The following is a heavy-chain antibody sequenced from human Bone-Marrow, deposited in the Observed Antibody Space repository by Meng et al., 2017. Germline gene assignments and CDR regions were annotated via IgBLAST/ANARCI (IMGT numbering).Heavy chain of an antibody. V-gene: IGHV1-2*02. CDR1: GYTFTGYY. J-gene: IGHJ4*02. CDR3: ARGNYYDSSGYFDY. D-gene: IGHD3-22*01. Sequence: ASVKVSCKASGYTFTGYYMHWVRQAPGQGLEWMGWINPNSGGTNYAQKFQGRVTMTRDTSISTAYMELSRLRSDDTAVYYCARGNYYDSSGYFDYWGQGTLVTVSS. CDR2: INPNSGGT.